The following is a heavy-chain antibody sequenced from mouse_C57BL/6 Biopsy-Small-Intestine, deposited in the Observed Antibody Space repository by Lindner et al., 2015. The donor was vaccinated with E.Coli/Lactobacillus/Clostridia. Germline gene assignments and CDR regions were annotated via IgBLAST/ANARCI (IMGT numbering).Heavy chain of an antibody. J-gene: IGHJ2*01. CDR2: ILPGSGST. Sequence: VQLQESGAELMKSGASVKVSCKATGYTFTGYWIEWVQQRPGHGLEWIGEILPGSGSTKYNEKFKGKATFTADTSSNTVHMQLSSLTTEDSAIYYCARRFGYYFDYWGQGTTLTVSS. CDR3: ARRFGYYFDY. V-gene: IGHV1-9*01. CDR1: GYTFTGYW.